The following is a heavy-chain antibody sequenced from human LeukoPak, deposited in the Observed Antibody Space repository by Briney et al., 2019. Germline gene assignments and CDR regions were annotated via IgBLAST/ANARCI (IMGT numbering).Heavy chain of an antibody. CDR3: ARGDPWGFDP. D-gene: IGHD7-27*01. CDR2: MNPNSGET. CDR1: GYTFSSYD. V-gene: IGHV1-8*01. J-gene: IGHJ5*02. Sequence: GASVKVSCKTSGYTFSSYDINWVRQATGQGLEWMGWMNPNSGETGFAQNLQGRVTLTKNTSITTAYMELSSLRSEDTAVYYCARGDPWGFDPWGQGTLVTVSS.